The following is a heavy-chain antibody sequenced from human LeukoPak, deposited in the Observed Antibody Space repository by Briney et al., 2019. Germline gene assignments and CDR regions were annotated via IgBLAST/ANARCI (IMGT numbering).Heavy chain of an antibody. Sequence: PGGSLRLSCAASGFTFSSYSMNWVRQAPGKGLEWVSSISSSSSYIYYADSVKGRFTISRDNAKNSLYLQMNSLRAEDTAVYYCARDLIYCSGGSCLGYWGQGTLVTVSS. CDR2: ISSSSSYI. J-gene: IGHJ4*02. V-gene: IGHV3-21*01. D-gene: IGHD2-15*01. CDR3: ARDLIYCSGGSCLGY. CDR1: GFTFSSYS.